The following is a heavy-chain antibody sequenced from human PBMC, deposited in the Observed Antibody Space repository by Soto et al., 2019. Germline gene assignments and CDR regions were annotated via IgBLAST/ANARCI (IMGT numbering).Heavy chain of an antibody. CDR1: GFTFSNYG. V-gene: IGHV3-33*01. D-gene: IGHD6-13*01. J-gene: IGHJ2*01. CDR3: ARGRVAAGDTWYFDL. Sequence: QVQLVESGGGVVQPGRSLRLSCAASGFTFSNYGMHWARQAPGKGLEWVGLIWYDGSNKYYADSVKGRFTISRDNSKNTLYLQMDSLRAEDTALYSCARGRVAAGDTWYFDLWGRGTLVTVSS. CDR2: IWYDGSNK.